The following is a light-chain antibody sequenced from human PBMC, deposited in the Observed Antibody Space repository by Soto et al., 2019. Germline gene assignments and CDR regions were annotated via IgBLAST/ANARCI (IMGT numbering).Light chain of an antibody. Sequence: IIMTQSRGPLSVSPGRRAALSCRASQSVSSNLAWYQQKPGQAPRLLIYGASSRATGIPARFSGSGSGTEFSLTISSLQSEDFAVYYCQQYSKWPITFGQGTRLEIK. CDR3: QQYSKWPIT. CDR1: QSVSSN. V-gene: IGKV3-15*01. J-gene: IGKJ5*01. CDR2: GAS.